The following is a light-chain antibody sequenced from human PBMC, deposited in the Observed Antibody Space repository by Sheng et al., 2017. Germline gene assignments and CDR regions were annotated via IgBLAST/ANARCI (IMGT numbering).Light chain of an antibody. CDR1: QSVSSN. J-gene: IGKJ3*01. Sequence: EIVMTQSPATLSVSPGERATLSCRASQSVSSNLAWYQQKPGQAPRLLIYGASSRATGIPDRFSGSGSGTGFTLSISRLEPEDFAVYYCQQYGSSQFTFGPGTKVEIK. CDR2: GAS. CDR3: QQYGSSQFT. V-gene: IGKV3-20*01.